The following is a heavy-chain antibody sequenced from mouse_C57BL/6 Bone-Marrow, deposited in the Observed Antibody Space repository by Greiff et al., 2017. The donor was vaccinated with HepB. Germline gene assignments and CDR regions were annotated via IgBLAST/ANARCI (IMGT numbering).Heavy chain of an antibody. CDR3: ARNPRNSMDY. CDR1: GYAFSSSW. J-gene: IGHJ4*01. CDR2: IYPGDGDT. D-gene: IGHD2-10*02. Sequence: VNVVESGPELVKPGASVKISCKASGYAFSSSWMNWVKQRPGKGLEWIGRIYPGDGDTNYNGKFKGKATLTADKSSSTAYMQLSSLTSEDSAVYFCARNPRNSMDYWGQGTSVTVSS. V-gene: IGHV1-82*01.